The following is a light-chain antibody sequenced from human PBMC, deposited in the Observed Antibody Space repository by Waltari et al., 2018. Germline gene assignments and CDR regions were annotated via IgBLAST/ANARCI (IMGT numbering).Light chain of an antibody. CDR1: QSVSKY. Sequence: EIVLTQSPGTPSLSPGESATLPCRASQSVSKYLAWYQQKPGQAPRLLIYDASTRATGIPDRFSGSGWGTDFSLTISRLEPEDFAVYYCQKYGTLPATFGQGTKVQ. CDR2: DAS. V-gene: IGKV3-20*01. CDR3: QKYGTLPAT. J-gene: IGKJ1*01.